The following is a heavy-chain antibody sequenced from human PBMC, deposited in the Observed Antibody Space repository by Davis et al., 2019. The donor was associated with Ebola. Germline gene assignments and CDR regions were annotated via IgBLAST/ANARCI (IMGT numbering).Heavy chain of an antibody. CDR3: ARDGFRAMVQRMRPYGMDV. CDR1: GGSISSGGYY. CDR2: IYYSGST. J-gene: IGHJ6*02. V-gene: IGHV4-31*03. Sequence: PSETLSLTCTVSGGSISSGGYYWSWIRQHPGKGLEWIGYIYYSGSTYYNPSLKSRVTISVDTSKNQFSLKLSSVTAADTAVYYCARDGFRAMVQRMRPYGMDVWGQGTTVTVSS. D-gene: IGHD3-10*01.